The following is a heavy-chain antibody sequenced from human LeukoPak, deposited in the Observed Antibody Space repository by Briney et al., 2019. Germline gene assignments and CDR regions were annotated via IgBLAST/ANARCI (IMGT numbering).Heavy chain of an antibody. CDR2: INHSGST. Sequence: PSETLSLTCAVYGGSFSGYYWSWIRQPPGKGLEWIGEINHSGSTNYNPSLKSRVTISVDTSKNQFSLKLSSVTAADTAVYYCARSTPLHYYDSSGYYTDDFDYWGQGTLVTVSS. CDR3: ARSTPLHYYDSSGYYTDDFDY. D-gene: IGHD3-22*01. J-gene: IGHJ4*02. CDR1: GGSFSGYY. V-gene: IGHV4-34*01.